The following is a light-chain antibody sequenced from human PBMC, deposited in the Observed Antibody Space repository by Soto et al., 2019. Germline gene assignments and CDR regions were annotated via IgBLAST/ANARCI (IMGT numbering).Light chain of an antibody. CDR3: QQYNSYPYT. Sequence: DIPMTQSPSTLSASVGDRVIITCRASESISGWLAWYQQKPGRAPNLLIYKASSLASGGLSRFSGSGSGTEFTLTISSLQPDDFATYYFQQYNSYPYTFGQGTKLEIK. CDR1: ESISGW. J-gene: IGKJ2*01. CDR2: KAS. V-gene: IGKV1-5*03.